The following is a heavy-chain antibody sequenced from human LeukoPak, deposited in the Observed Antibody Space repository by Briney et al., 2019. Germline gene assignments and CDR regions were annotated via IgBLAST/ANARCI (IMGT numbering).Heavy chain of an antibody. CDR3: ARGIYGSGTTLLDY. Sequence: GGSLRLSCAASGFTFSSYWMHWVRQAPGKGLVWVSRINTDGSTTGNADSVKGRFTISRDNAKNTLYLQMYSLRAEDTALYYCARGIYGSGTTLLDYWGQGTLVTVSS. CDR2: INTDGSTT. D-gene: IGHD3-10*01. J-gene: IGHJ4*02. V-gene: IGHV3-74*01. CDR1: GFTFSSYW.